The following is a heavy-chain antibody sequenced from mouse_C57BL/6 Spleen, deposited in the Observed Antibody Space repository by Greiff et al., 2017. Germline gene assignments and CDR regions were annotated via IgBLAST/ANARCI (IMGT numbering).Heavy chain of an antibody. V-gene: IGHV1-80*01. CDR3: ACEDSSGCFAD. J-gene: IGHJ3*01. Sequence: QVQLKQPGAELVKPGASVKISCKASGYAFSSYWMNWVKQRPGKGLEWIGQIYPGDGDTNYNGKFKGKATLTADKSSSTAYMQLSSLTSEDSAVYFCACEDSSGCFADWGQGTLVTVSA. CDR2: IYPGDGDT. D-gene: IGHD3-2*02. CDR1: GYAFSSYW.